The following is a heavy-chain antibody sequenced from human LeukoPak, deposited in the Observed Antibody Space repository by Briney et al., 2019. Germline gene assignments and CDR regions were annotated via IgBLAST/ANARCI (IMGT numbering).Heavy chain of an antibody. Sequence: GTSLRLSCAGSGFTFRNYAIHWVRQAPDKGLEWVAVIWYDGSEKNYAESVKGRLTLSRDNSKNTVYLQLDSLRAEDTAVYYCARDSSRKFDFWGQGTLVTVSS. D-gene: IGHD6-6*01. J-gene: IGHJ4*02. CDR1: GFTFRNYA. CDR3: ARDSSRKFDF. V-gene: IGHV3-33*01. CDR2: IWYDGSEK.